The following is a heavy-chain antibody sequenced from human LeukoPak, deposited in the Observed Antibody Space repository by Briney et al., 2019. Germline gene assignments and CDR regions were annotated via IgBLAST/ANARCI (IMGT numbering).Heavy chain of an antibody. CDR2: ISVSGGYT. CDR1: GLSFSSHG. Sequence: GGSLRLSCAASGLSFSSHGMSWVRQAPGKGLEWVSGISVSGGYTYYADSVKGRVTISRDNSKNTLYLQMNSLRAEDTAVYYCAELGITMIGGVWGKGTTVTISS. D-gene: IGHD3-10*02. J-gene: IGHJ6*04. CDR3: AELGITMIGGV. V-gene: IGHV3-23*01.